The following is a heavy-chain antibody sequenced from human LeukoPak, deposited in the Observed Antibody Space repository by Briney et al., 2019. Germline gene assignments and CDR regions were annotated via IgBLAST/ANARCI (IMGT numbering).Heavy chain of an antibody. J-gene: IGHJ5*02. CDR2: INPNSGGT. CDR3: ARDGDYSNYPWFDP. Sequence: VKVSCRASGYAFTGYYMHWVRQAPGQALEWMGWINPNSGGTNYAQKFQGRVTMTRDTSISTAYMELSRLRSDDTAVYYCARDGDYSNYPWFDPWGQGTLVTVSS. D-gene: IGHD4-11*01. V-gene: IGHV1-2*02. CDR1: GYAFTGYY.